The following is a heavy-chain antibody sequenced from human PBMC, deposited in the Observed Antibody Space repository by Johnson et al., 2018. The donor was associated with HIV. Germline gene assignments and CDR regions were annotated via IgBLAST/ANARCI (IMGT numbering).Heavy chain of an antibody. CDR2: ISWYSGSI. V-gene: IGHV3-9*01. CDR1: GFIFDDYA. J-gene: IGHJ3*02. D-gene: IGHD4-23*01. CDR3: VKPPREVTVVDAFDI. Sequence: VQLVESGGGLVQPGRSLRLSCAASGFIFDDYAMHWVRQVPGKGLEWGSRISWYSGSIGCADSVKGRFTISRDNSKNTLFLQMNSLRLEDTALYSCVKPPREVTVVDAFDIWGQGTMVTVSS.